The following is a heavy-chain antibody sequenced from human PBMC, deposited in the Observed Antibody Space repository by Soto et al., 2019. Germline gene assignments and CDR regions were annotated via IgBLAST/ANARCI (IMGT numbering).Heavy chain of an antibody. Sequence: QVQLVQSGAEVKKPGASVKVSCKASGYTFTSYGISWVRQAPGQGLEWMGWISAYNGNTNYAQKFQGRVTITADESTSTAYMELSSLRSEDTAVYYCARGVGVDTAMADGMDVWGQGTTVTVSS. CDR3: ARGVGVDTAMADGMDV. D-gene: IGHD5-18*01. CDR1: GYTFTSYG. CDR2: ISAYNGNT. V-gene: IGHV1-18*01. J-gene: IGHJ6*02.